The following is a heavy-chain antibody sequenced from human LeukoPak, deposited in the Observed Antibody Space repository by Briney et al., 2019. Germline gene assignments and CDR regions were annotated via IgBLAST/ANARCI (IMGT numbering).Heavy chain of an antibody. CDR1: GFTFSSYS. Sequence: GGSLRLSCAASGFTFSSYSMNWVRQAPGKGLEWVSIIYSDGTTYYADSVKGRFTISRDNSKNSLYLQMNSLRAEDTAVYYCARDPGYNYGFDYWGQGTLVTVSS. J-gene: IGHJ4*02. CDR3: ARDPGYNYGFDY. V-gene: IGHV3-66*01. D-gene: IGHD5-18*01. CDR2: IYSDGTT.